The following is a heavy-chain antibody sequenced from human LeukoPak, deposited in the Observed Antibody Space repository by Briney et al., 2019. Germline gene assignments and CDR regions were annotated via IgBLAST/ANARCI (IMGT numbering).Heavy chain of an antibody. J-gene: IGHJ4*02. CDR1: GYTLTELS. CDR2: FDPEDGET. D-gene: IGHD6-13*01. CDR3: ATDLNTAGLRDY. V-gene: IGHV1-24*01. Sequence: ASVKVSCKVSGYTLTELSMHWVRQAPGKGLEWMGGFDPEDGETIYAQKFQGRVTMTEDTSTDTAYMELSSLRSEDTAVYYCATDLNTAGLRDYWGQGTLVTVSS.